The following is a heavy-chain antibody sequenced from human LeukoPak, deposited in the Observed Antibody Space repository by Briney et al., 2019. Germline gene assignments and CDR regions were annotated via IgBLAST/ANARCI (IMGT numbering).Heavy chain of an antibody. CDR1: GGSISSYY. D-gene: IGHD3-3*01. CDR3: ARQGFWSGYYTLDY. V-gene: IGHV4-59*08. J-gene: IGHJ4*02. Sequence: PSETLSLTCTVSGGSISSYYWSWIRQPPGKGLEWIGFAYYSGSTNYNPSLKSRVTISVDTSENQFSLKLTSVTAADTAVYYCARQGFWSGYYTLDYWGQGTLVTVSS. CDR2: AYYSGST.